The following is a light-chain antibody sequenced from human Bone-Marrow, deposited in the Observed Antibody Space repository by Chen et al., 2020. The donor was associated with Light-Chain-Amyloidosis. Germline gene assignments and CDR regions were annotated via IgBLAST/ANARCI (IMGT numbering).Light chain of an antibody. Sequence: EIVLTQSPGTLSLAPGEGANLSCRASQTISSNYLTWYQQKFGQAPRLLIDGSSSRATGIPDRFTGSVSGTDFTLNLNRREPEVFAMSYCQQYGTSPLTFDGGTKVEIK. CDR1: QTISSNY. CDR3: QQYGTSPLT. CDR2: GSS. V-gene: IGKV3-20*01. J-gene: IGKJ4*01.